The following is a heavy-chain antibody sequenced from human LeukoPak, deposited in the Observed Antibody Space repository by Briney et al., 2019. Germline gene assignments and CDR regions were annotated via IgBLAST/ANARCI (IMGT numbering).Heavy chain of an antibody. Sequence: GGSLRLSCAAPGFIFNGYGIHWVRQAPGKGLEWVAFMWFDGGNKGYAESVKGRFTISRDTSKNTHYLQMNNLRPEDTAVYYCARDATPYCTAITCPRSFFDYWGQGTLVTVSS. D-gene: IGHD2-8*02. CDR3: ARDATPYCTAITCPRSFFDY. J-gene: IGHJ4*02. V-gene: IGHV3-30*02. CDR2: MWFDGGNK. CDR1: GFIFNGYG.